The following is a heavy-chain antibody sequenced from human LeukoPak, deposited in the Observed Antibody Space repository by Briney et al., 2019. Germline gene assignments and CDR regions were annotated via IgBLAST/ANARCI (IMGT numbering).Heavy chain of an antibody. CDR2: INPTGDST. Sequence: ASVKVSCKASGYTFTNYYIHWVRQAPGQGLEWMGIINPTGDSTTYAQKFQGRVTMTRDTSTNTVYMELSSLRSDDTAVYYCARHPPPRLHHFDYWGQGTLVTVSS. CDR1: GYTFTNYY. CDR3: ARHPPPRLHHFDY. V-gene: IGHV1-46*01. J-gene: IGHJ4*02. D-gene: IGHD2-15*01.